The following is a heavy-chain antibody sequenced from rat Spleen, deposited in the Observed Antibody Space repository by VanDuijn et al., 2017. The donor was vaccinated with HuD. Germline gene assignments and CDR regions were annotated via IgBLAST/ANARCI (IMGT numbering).Heavy chain of an antibody. CDR3: VRQRGDGRYNGGLDY. Sequence: EVHLVESGGGLVQPGRSLKLSCAASGFIFSKYDMVWVRQTPTKGLEWVASISTGGGNTFYRDSVKGRFTISRDNTKNTQYLQMDSLKSEDTATYYCVRQRGDGRYNGGLDYWGQGVMVTVSS. CDR1: GFIFSKYD. CDR2: ISTGGGNT. J-gene: IGHJ2*01. D-gene: IGHD1-4*01. V-gene: IGHV5S14*01.